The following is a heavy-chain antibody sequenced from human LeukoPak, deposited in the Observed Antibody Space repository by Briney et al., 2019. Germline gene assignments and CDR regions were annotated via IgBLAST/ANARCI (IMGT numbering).Heavy chain of an antibody. D-gene: IGHD6-19*01. V-gene: IGHV5-10-1*01. Sequence: GESLKISWKGSGYSFTSYWISLVRQMPGKGLEWMGRIDTSDSYTNYSPSFQGHVTISADKSISTAYLQWSSLKASDTAMYYCARQIGIAVAGDDYWGQGTLVTVSS. CDR3: ARQIGIAVAGDDY. J-gene: IGHJ4*02. CDR1: GYSFTSYW. CDR2: IDTSDSYT.